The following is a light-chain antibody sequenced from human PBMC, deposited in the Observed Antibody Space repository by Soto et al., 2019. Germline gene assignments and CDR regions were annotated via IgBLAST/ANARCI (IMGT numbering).Light chain of an antibody. CDR2: GAS. V-gene: IGKV3-20*01. CDR1: QSVISSY. Sequence: EIMLTQPPGTLSLSPGEGATLSCRASQSVISSYLAWYQQKPGQAPRLLIYGASSRATGIPDRFSGSGSGTDFSLTISRLEPEDFAVYYCQQYASSPGTFGQGTKVEIK. CDR3: QQYASSPGT. J-gene: IGKJ1*01.